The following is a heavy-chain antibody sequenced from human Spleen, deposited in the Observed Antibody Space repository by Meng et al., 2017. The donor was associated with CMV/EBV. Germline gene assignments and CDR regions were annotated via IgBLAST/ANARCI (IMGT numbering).Heavy chain of an antibody. Sequence: RLSCVVAGFTFSNQAVSWVRQAPGKGLEWIAAITGRGDITYYADSVKGRFTISRDNSKNTLYLRLNSLRVDDTAVYFCAKGELPLDYWGQGTLVTVSS. CDR3: AKGELPLDY. V-gene: IGHV3-23*01. J-gene: IGHJ4*02. D-gene: IGHD1-7*01. CDR1: GFTFSNQA. CDR2: ITGRGDIT.